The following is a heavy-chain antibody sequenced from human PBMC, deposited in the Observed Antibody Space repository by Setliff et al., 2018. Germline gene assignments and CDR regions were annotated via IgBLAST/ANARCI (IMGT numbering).Heavy chain of an antibody. V-gene: IGHV4-34*01. CDR1: GGSFSDYY. J-gene: IGHJ4*02. Sequence: SSETLSLTCTVYGGSFSDYYWGWIRQSPGKRPEWIAEINQSGNTNYNPSLKGRVTLSVDTTKNQFSLKLTSMTAADTAVYFCARHLLVQGTYHFDYWGQGSPVTVSS. CDR3: ARHLLVQGTYHFDY. D-gene: IGHD3-10*01. CDR2: INQSGNT.